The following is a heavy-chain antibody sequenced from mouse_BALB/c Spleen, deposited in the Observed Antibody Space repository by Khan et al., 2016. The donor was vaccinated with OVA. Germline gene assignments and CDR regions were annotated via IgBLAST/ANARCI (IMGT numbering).Heavy chain of an antibody. CDR2: INPSTGYS. CDR3: ANHGSTSAWFAY. D-gene: IGHD1-1*01. CDR1: GYTFTSYW. V-gene: IGHV1-7*01. Sequence: QVQLKQSGAELAKPGASVKMSCNASGYTFTSYWMHWVKQRPGQGLEWIGYINPSTGYSEFNQKFKDKATLTADKSSSTAYMQLSSLTSDDSAVYYCANHGSTSAWFAYWGQGTLVTVSA. J-gene: IGHJ3*01.